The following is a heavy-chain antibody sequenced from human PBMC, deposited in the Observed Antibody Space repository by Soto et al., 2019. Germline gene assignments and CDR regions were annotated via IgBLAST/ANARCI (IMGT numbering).Heavy chain of an antibody. CDR3: ARVGTIREWLTDH. CDR2: IKQDGSEK. D-gene: IGHD5-12*01. Sequence: EVQLVESGGGLVQPGGSLRLSCVASGFIFSNYWMHWVRQTPDKGLEWVANIKQDGSEKYYVDSVNGRFTISRDNAKNSLFLQMNNLRAEDTAVYYCARVGTIREWLTDHWGQGTLVTVSS. CDR1: GFIFSNYW. J-gene: IGHJ5*02. V-gene: IGHV3-7*04.